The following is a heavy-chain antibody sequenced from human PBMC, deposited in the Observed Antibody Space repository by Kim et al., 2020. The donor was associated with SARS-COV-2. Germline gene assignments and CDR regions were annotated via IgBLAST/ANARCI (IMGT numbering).Heavy chain of an antibody. J-gene: IGHJ6*03. CDR3: ARHQWYSSGWYVAFYFYSMDV. V-gene: IGHV4-39*01. Sequence: SETLSLTCTVSGGSLSSSSYYWGWIRQPPGKGLEWIGTAYDIGNTYYNPSLKSRVTISVDTSKNPFSLKLGSVTAAATAVYYCARHQWYSSGWYVAFYFYSMDVWGKGTPVTVSS. CDR2: AYDIGNT. CDR1: GGSLSSSSYY. D-gene: IGHD6-19*01.